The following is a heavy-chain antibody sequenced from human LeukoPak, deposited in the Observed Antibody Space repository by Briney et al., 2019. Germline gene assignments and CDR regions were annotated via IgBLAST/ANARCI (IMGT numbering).Heavy chain of an antibody. CDR2: MNPNSGNT. V-gene: IGHV1-8*01. J-gene: IGHJ4*02. D-gene: IGHD1-26*01. Sequence: VASVKVSCKASEYTFTGYNINGGRRAPGQGVGWRGWMNPNSGNTGYAQKFQGRVTMTRNTSISTAYMELSSLRSEDTALYYCARGKWELLLGIDYWGQGTLVTVSS. CDR1: EYTFTGYN. CDR3: ARGKWELLLGIDY.